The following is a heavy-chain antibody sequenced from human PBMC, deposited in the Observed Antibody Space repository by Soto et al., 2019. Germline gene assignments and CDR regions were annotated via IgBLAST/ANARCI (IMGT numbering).Heavy chain of an antibody. D-gene: IGHD3-3*01. CDR3: ARDRPTWADSCDI. CDR1: GFTFSSYS. J-gene: IGHJ3*02. CDR2: ISSSSSYI. V-gene: IGHV3-21*01. Sequence: GGSLRLSCAASGFTFSSYSMNWVRQAPGKGLEWVSSISSSSSYIYYADSVKGGFTISKDNAKNSLYLQMNSMRAEDTAVYYCARDRPTWADSCDIWGKETMGTVSS.